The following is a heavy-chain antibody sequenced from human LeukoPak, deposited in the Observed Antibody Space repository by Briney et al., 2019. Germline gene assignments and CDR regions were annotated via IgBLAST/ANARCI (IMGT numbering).Heavy chain of an antibody. CDR2: IYYSGST. CDR1: GVSISSYY. V-gene: IGHV4-59*01. J-gene: IGHJ4*02. Sequence: SETLSLTCTVSGVSISSYYWSWIRQPPGKGLEWIGYIYYSGSTNYNPSLKSRVTISVDTSKNQFSLKLSSVTAADTAVYYCARTYSSGWYGYYFDYWGQGTLVTVSS. D-gene: IGHD6-19*01. CDR3: ARTYSSGWYGYYFDY.